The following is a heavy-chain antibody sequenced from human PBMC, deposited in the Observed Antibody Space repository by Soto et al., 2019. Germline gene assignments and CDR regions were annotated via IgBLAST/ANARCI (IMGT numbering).Heavy chain of an antibody. D-gene: IGHD1-26*01. CDR1: GYSFTSLD. J-gene: IGHJ4*02. V-gene: IGHV1-8*01. CDR3: ARGVSAGVDY. CDR2: MEPSTGRT. Sequence: ASVKVSCKASGYSFTSLDINWVRQTAGQGLEWMGWMEPSTGRTGYAQKFQGRVTMARDTSINTAYMELTTLTSDDTAFYYCARGVSAGVDYWGQGTLVTVSS.